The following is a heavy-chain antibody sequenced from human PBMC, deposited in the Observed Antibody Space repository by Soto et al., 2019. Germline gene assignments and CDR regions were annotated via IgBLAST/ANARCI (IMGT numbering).Heavy chain of an antibody. CDR1: GFTFSSYA. CDR3: AKDGEYYYGSGRGFDY. J-gene: IGHJ4*02. Sequence: GGSLRLSCAASGFTFSSYAMSWVRQAPGKGLEWVSAISGSGGSTYYADSVKGRFTISRDNSKNTLYLQMNSLRAEDTAVYYCAKDGEYYYGSGRGFDYWGQGTLVTVSS. D-gene: IGHD3-10*01. V-gene: IGHV3-23*01. CDR2: ISGSGGST.